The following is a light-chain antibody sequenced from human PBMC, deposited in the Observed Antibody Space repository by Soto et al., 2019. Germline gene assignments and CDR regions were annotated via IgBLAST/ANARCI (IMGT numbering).Light chain of an antibody. CDR3: SSYTVINTAV. Sequence: QSALTQPASVSGSPGQSVSISCTRSTSDVGAYNYVAWYQHKPGKAPRLLIYEVDHRPSGISPRFSGSKSGNTASLTISGLQTDDEADYYCSSYTVINTAVFGGGTKLTVL. V-gene: IGLV2-14*01. J-gene: IGLJ3*02. CDR1: TSDVGAYNY. CDR2: EVD.